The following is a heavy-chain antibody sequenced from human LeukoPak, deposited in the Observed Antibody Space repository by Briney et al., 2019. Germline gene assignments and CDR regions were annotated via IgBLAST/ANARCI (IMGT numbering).Heavy chain of an antibody. CDR2: ISAYNGNT. CDR3: ARGNRIAAASRNWFDP. D-gene: IGHD6-13*01. Sequence: ASVKVSCKASGYTFTSYGISWVRQAPGQGLEWMGWISAYNGNTNYAQKLQGRVTMTTDTSTSTAYMELRSLRSDGTAAYYCARGNRIAAASRNWFDPWGQGTLVTVSS. V-gene: IGHV1-18*01. CDR1: GYTFTSYG. J-gene: IGHJ5*02.